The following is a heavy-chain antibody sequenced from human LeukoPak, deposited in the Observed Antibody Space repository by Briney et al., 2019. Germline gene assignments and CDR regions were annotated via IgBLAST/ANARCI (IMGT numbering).Heavy chain of an antibody. D-gene: IGHD3-22*01. CDR1: GFTFSSYE. J-gene: IGHJ3*02. V-gene: IGHV3-48*03. CDR2: ISSSGSNI. Sequence: GGSLRLSCEASGFTFSSYEMNWVRQAPGQGLEWVSYISSSGSNIYYADTVKGRFTISRDTATNSPYLQMNSLRAEDTAVYYCARNYYDSSAYDAFDIWVQGRMVTASS. CDR3: ARNYYDSSAYDAFDI.